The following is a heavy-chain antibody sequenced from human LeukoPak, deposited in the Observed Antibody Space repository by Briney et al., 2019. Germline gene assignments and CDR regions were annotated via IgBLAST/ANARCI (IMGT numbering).Heavy chain of an antibody. CDR1: GGSFSGYC. CDR2: INHSGST. CDR3: ASDTAMVQAHDALDI. V-gene: IGHV4-34*01. Sequence: PSETLSLTCAVYGGSFSGYCWSWIRQPPGKGLEWIGEINHSGSTNYNPSLKSRVTISVDTSKNQFSLKLSSVTAADTAVYYCASDTAMVQAHDALDIWGQGTMVTVSS. D-gene: IGHD5-18*01. J-gene: IGHJ3*02.